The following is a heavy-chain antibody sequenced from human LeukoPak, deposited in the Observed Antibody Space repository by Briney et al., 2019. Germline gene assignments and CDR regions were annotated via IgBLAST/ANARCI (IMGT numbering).Heavy chain of an antibody. CDR2: INHSGST. CDR1: GGSISRSSYY. J-gene: IGHJ3*02. D-gene: IGHD6-19*01. CDR3: ARKEQWLPHDAFDI. Sequence: SSETLSLTCTVSGGSISRSSYYCGWIRQPPGKGLEWIGEINHSGSTNYNPSLKSRVTISVDTSKNQFSLKLSSVTAADTAVYYCARKEQWLPHDAFDIWGQGTMVTVSS. V-gene: IGHV4-39*07.